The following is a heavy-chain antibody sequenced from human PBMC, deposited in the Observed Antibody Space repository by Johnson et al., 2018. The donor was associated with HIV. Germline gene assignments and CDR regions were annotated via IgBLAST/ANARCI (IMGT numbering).Heavy chain of an antibody. CDR2: IRYDGSST. D-gene: IGHD1-26*01. Sequence: QVQLVESGGGLVKPGGSLRLSCAASGFSFSDYYMTWVRQAPGKGLEWVTFIRYDGSSTSYADSVKGRFTISRDNAKNTLYLQMNSLRAEDTAVYYCARDQGPQWELEATDAFDIWGRGTMVTVSS. CDR1: GFSFSDYY. CDR3: ARDQGPQWELEATDAFDI. J-gene: IGHJ3*02. V-gene: IGHV3-11*06.